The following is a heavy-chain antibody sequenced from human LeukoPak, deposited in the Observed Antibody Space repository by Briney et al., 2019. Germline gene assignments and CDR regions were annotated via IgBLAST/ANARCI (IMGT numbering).Heavy chain of an antibody. J-gene: IGHJ4*02. V-gene: IGHV3-7*01. CDR2: IEYDGNEE. CDR3: KSGGAAPGSFDY. D-gene: IGHD1-1*01. CDR1: GFTFSSYA. Sequence: PGGSLRLSCAASGFTFSSYAMSWVRQAPGKGLEWVANIEYDGNEEYYVDSVKGRFTISRDNAKNSLYLQLNSLRVEDTAVYYCKSGGAAPGSFDYWGQGTLVTVSP.